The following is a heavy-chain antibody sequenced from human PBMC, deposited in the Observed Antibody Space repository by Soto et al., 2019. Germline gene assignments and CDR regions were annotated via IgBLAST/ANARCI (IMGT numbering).Heavy chain of an antibody. CDR2: INPSGGST. Sequence: GASVKVSCKASGYTFSTYYMHWVRQAPGQGYEWMGIINPSGGSTTYAQKFQGRVTMTRDTSTTTVYMELSSLRSEDTAVYYCARYDYNGYHFDYWRQGTLVTV. J-gene: IGHJ4*02. D-gene: IGHD4-4*01. CDR1: GYTFSTYY. CDR3: ARYDYNGYHFDY. V-gene: IGHV1-46*01.